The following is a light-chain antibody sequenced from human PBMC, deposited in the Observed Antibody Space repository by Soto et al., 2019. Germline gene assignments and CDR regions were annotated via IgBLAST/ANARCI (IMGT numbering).Light chain of an antibody. J-gene: IGKJ1*01. CDR1: QSVGSNY. V-gene: IGKV3-20*01. CDR2: GAS. CDR3: QQYGSSIQT. Sequence: VLPQFPGTLSLTHGERATLTCRASQSVGSNYLAWYQQRPGQPPNLLIFGASHRAPDIPDRFSGSGSGTDFTLTISRLEPEDFAVYYCQQYGSSIQTFGQGTKVDIK.